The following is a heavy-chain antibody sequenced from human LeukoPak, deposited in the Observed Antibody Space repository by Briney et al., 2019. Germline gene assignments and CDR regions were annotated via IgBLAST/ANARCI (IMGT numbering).Heavy chain of an antibody. D-gene: IGHD2-15*01. CDR3: ARRIGYYYGMDV. V-gene: IGHV4-59*08. CDR2: IYYSGST. CDR1: GGSISSYY. Sequence: SETLSLTCTVSGGSISSYYWSWIRQPPGKGLEWIGYIYYSGSTNYNPSLKGRVTISVDTSKNQFSLKLSSVTAADTAVYYCARRIGYYYGMDVWGQGTTVTVSS. J-gene: IGHJ6*02.